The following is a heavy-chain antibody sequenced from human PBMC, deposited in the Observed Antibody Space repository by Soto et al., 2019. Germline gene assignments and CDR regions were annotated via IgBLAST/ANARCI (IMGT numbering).Heavy chain of an antibody. CDR2: VYRDGKT. V-gene: IGHV3-66*01. Sequence: GGSLRLSCAASGFTIDNYYMSWVRQAPRKGLEWVSVVYRDGKTFYADSVKGRFTISRDISKNTLYLQMNSLRAEDTAVYYCAREFYGPGGLDYWGQGSRVTVSS. CDR1: GFTIDNYY. D-gene: IGHD3-10*01. CDR3: AREFYGPGGLDY. J-gene: IGHJ4*02.